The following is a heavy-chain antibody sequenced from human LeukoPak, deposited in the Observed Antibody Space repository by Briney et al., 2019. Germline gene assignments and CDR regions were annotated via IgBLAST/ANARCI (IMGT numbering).Heavy chain of an antibody. J-gene: IGHJ4*02. D-gene: IGHD5-24*01. Sequence: GGSLRLSCAASGFTFSSSWMSWVRQAPGKGLEWVANIKQEGSEKYYVDSVKGRFTISRDNAKKSLYLQMNSMRAEDTAVYYCARDLARWEDYWGQGTLVTVSS. CDR3: ARDLARWEDY. CDR1: GFTFSSSW. V-gene: IGHV3-7*01. CDR2: IKQEGSEK.